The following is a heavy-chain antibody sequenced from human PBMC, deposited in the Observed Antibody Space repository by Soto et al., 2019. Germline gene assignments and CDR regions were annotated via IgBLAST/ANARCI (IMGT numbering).Heavy chain of an antibody. D-gene: IGHD3-16*01. CDR1: GDSVSNDNYY. V-gene: IGHV4-61*01. CDR2: IYYSGTT. CDR3: ARSQRGRTAFTFDY. J-gene: IGHJ4*02. Sequence: SETLSLTCAVPGDSVSNDNYYWSWIRQPPGKGLEWIGYIYYSGTTNYNSYLKSRLSLSVDMSKNQFSLKLASMTAADTAVYFCARSQRGRTAFTFDYWGQGALVTVSS.